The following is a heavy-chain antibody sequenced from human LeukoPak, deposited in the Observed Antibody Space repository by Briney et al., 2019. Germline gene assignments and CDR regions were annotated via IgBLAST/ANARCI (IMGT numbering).Heavy chain of an antibody. J-gene: IGHJ3*02. D-gene: IGHD3-22*01. Sequence: SETLSLTCTVSGDSIRNFYWTWIRQPPGKGLEWIGSIYYSGSTYYNPSLKSRVTISVDTSKNQFSLKLSSVTAADTAVYYCASRVITMIVVVTPDAFDIWGQGTMVTVSS. CDR1: GDSIRNFY. CDR3: ASRVITMIVVVTPDAFDI. V-gene: IGHV4-39*07. CDR2: IYYSGST.